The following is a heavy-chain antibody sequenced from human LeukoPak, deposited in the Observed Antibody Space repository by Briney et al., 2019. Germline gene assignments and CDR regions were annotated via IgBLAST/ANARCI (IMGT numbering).Heavy chain of an antibody. CDR3: ARRPYYFDY. J-gene: IGHJ4*02. CDR1: GFTFSSYW. Sequence: PGGSLRLSCAVSGFTFSSYWMSRVRQAPGKGLEGVANIKQDGSEKYYVDSVKGRFTISRDNAKNSLYLQMNSLRAEDTAVYYCARRPYYFDYWGQGTPVTVSS. V-gene: IGHV3-7*01. CDR2: IKQDGSEK.